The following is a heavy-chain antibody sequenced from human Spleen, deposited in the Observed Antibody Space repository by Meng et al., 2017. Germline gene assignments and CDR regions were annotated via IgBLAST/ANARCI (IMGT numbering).Heavy chain of an antibody. J-gene: IGHJ4*02. Sequence: SETLSLTCAVYGGSFSGYYWSWIRQPPGKGLEWIGEINHGGSTNYNPSLKSRVTISVDTSKNQFSLKLTSVTAADTAVYYCARYIAVAGTTGDYFDYWGQATPVTVSS. CDR2: INHGGST. CDR3: ARYIAVAGTTGDYFDY. CDR1: GGSFSGYY. V-gene: IGHV4-34*01. D-gene: IGHD6-19*01.